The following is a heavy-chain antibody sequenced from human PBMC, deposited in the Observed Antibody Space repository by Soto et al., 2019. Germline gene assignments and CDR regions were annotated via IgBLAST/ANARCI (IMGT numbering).Heavy chain of an antibody. CDR1: GFTFSSYW. CDR3: ARATKFWSGYSFDY. CDR2: IKQDGSEK. J-gene: IGHJ4*02. Sequence: LRLSCAASGFTFSSYWMSWVRQAPGKGLERVANIKQDGSEKYYVDSVKGRFTISRDNAKNSLYLQMNSLRAEGTAVYYCARATKFWSGYSFDYWGQGTLVTVSS. D-gene: IGHD3-3*01. V-gene: IGHV3-7*01.